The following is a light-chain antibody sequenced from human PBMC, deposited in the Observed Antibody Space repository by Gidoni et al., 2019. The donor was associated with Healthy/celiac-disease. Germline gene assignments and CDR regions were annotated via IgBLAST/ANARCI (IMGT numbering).Light chain of an antibody. Sequence: DTVMTQSPDSLAVSLGERATINCKSSQSVLYSSNNKNYLAWYQQKPGQPPKLLIYWASTRESGVPYRFSGSGSGTDFTLTISSLQAEDVAVYYCQQYYSTPVTFGPGTKVDIK. CDR3: QQYYSTPVT. J-gene: IGKJ3*01. CDR1: QSVLYSSNNKNY. V-gene: IGKV4-1*01. CDR2: WAS.